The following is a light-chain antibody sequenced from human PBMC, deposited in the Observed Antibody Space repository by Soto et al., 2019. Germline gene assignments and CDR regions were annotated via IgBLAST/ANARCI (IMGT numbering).Light chain of an antibody. J-gene: IGKJ1*01. CDR3: QQRKT. CDR2: AAS. CDR1: QSISSY. V-gene: IGKV1-39*01. Sequence: DIHMTQSPSSLSASVGDRVTITCRASQSISSYLNWYQQKPGKAPKLLIYAASRLQSGVPSRFSGSGSGTDFTLTISSLQPEDFATYYCQQRKTFGQGTKVEIK.